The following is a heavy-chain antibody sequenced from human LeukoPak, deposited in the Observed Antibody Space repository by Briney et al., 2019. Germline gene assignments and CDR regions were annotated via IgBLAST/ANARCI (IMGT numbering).Heavy chain of an antibody. J-gene: IGHJ4*02. CDR3: VRGGGITYRSWYYFDY. CDR2: ISFDGSDT. V-gene: IGHV3-30*04. Sequence: SGGSLRLSCAASGFTFSSYAMQWVRQAPGKGLEWVAVISFDGSDTYYAASLKGRFIISRDNSKKTLYLQMNSLRAEDTAVYYCVRGGGITYRSWYYFDYWGQGTLVTVSS. D-gene: IGHD6-13*01. CDR1: GFTFSSYA.